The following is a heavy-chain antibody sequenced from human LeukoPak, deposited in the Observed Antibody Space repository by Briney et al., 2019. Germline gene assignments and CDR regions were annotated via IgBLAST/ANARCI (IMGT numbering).Heavy chain of an antibody. CDR2: IYYSGST. CDR3: ARDDALDAFDI. V-gene: IGHV4-59*12. CDR1: GGSISSYY. Sequence: PSETLSLTCTVPGGSISSYYWSWIRQPPGKGLEWIGYIYYSGSTNYNPSLKSRVTISVDTSKNQFSLKLSSVTAADTAVYYCARDDALDAFDIWGQGTMVTVSS. J-gene: IGHJ3*02.